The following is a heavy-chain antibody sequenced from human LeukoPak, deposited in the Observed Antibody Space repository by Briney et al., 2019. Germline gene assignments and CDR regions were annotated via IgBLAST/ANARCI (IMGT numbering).Heavy chain of an antibody. CDR1: GFIFGSYA. J-gene: IGHJ4*02. V-gene: IGHV3-23*01. D-gene: IGHD3-3*01. CDR2: ISGSGGTT. Sequence: GGSLRLSCAASGFIFGSYAMNWVRQAPGRGLEWVSGISGSGGTTYYADSVKGRFTISRDNSKNTLYLQMNSLRAEDTAVYYCAKGTIFGVVLIDYWGQGTLVTVSS. CDR3: AKGTIFGVVLIDY.